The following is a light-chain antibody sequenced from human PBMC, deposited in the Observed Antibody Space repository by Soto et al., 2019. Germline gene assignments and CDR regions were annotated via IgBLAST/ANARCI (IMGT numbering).Light chain of an antibody. Sequence: QSALTQPASVSGSPGQSITISCTGTSSDVGGFNYVSWYQQHPGKAPKLMIYDVTNRPSGVSYRFSGSKSGNTASLTISGLQAEDKADYYCNSYTSRSTDVFGTGTKLTVL. CDR2: DVT. CDR3: NSYTSRSTDV. V-gene: IGLV2-14*03. J-gene: IGLJ1*01. CDR1: SSDVGGFNY.